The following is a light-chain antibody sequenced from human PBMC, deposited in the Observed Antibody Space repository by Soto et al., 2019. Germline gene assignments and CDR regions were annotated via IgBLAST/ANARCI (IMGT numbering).Light chain of an antibody. CDR2: YDS. J-gene: IGLJ2*01. CDR3: HVWDGSSDHVL. Sequence: SYELTQPPSVSVAPGKTARITCGGDNIGSKNVHWYQQRPGQAPVLVIYYDSDRPSGMPERFSGYNSGNTATLTISRVAAGDEADYYCHVWDGSSDHVLFGGGTKLTVL. CDR1: NIGSKN. V-gene: IGLV3-21*04.